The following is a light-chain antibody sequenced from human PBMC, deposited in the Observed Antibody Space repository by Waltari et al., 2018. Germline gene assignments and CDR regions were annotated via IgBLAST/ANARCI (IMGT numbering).Light chain of an antibody. CDR2: GAS. Sequence: EIVLTQSPGTLSLSPGDRATLSCRDSPSVRSNYLAWYQQKPGQAPGLLIYGASNRATGIPDRFSGSGSGTDFTLTITRLEPEDFVVYYCQQYGESPYTFGQGTNLEIK. J-gene: IGKJ2*01. CDR1: PSVRSNY. CDR3: QQYGESPYT. V-gene: IGKV3-20*01.